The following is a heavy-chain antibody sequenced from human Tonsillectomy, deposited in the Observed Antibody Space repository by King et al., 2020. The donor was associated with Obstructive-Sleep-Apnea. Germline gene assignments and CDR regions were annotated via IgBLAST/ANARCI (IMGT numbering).Heavy chain of an antibody. V-gene: IGHV3-33*01. CDR3: ARVMREFNGELPFGDLANYYYYGLDV. J-gene: IGHJ6*02. Sequence: VQLVESGGGVVQPGRSLRLSCAASGFTFSDYGMHWVRQAPGKGLEWVAVIWYDGSNKYYPESVKGRFTISRDNSKNTVHLQMNSLRAEDAAVYYCARVMREFNGELPFGDLANYYYYGLDVWGQGTTVTVSS. D-gene: IGHD3-10*01. CDR1: GFTFSDYG. CDR2: IWYDGSNK.